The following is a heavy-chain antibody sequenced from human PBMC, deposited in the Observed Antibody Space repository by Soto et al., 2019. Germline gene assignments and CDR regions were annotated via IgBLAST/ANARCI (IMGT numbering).Heavy chain of an antibody. Sequence: GGSLRLSCAAYGFTFSSYAMSWVRQAPGKGLEWVSAISGSGGSTYYADSVKGRFTISRDNSKNTLYLQMNSLRAEDTAVYYCAKDYYDSSGYYCPFDYWGQGTLVTVSS. CDR2: ISGSGGST. J-gene: IGHJ4*02. CDR3: AKDYYDSSGYYCPFDY. CDR1: GFTFSSYA. V-gene: IGHV3-23*01. D-gene: IGHD3-22*01.